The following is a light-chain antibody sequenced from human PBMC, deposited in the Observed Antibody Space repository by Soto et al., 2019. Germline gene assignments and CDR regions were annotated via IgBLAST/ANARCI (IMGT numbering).Light chain of an antibody. V-gene: IGLV2-11*01. CDR1: SSDVGGYNY. J-gene: IGLJ2*01. CDR3: CSYAGSYTPVV. Sequence: QSVLTQPRSVSGSPGQSVTISCTGTSSDVGGYNYVSWYKQHPGKAPKLMIYDVSKRPSGVPDRFSGSKSGNTASLTISGLQAEDEADYYCCSYAGSYTPVVFGGGTKVTVL. CDR2: DVS.